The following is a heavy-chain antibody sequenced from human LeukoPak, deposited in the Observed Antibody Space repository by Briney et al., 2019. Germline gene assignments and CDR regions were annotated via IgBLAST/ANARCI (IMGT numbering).Heavy chain of an antibody. Sequence: PSQTLSLTCTVSGGSISSGSYYWSWIRQPAGKGLEWIGRIYTSGSTNYNPSLKSRVTISVDTSKSQFSLKLSSVTAADTAVYYCARDNHSNYGMDVWGQGTTVTVSS. V-gene: IGHV4-61*02. D-gene: IGHD2-15*01. CDR1: GGSISSGSYY. CDR2: IYTSGST. CDR3: ARDNHSNYGMDV. J-gene: IGHJ6*02.